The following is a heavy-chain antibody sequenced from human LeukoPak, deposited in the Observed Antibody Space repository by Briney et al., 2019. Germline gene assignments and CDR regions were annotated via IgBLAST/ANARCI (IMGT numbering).Heavy chain of an antibody. J-gene: IGHJ1*01. CDR2: ISGSGGST. Sequence: GGSLRLSCAASGFTFSSYAMSWVRQAPGKGLERVSAISGSGGSTYYADSVKGRFTISRDNSKNTLYLQMNSLRAEDTAVYYCAKDTVGYDFWSGYSSFQHWGQGTLVTVSS. CDR1: GFTFSSYA. CDR3: AKDTVGYDFWSGYSSFQH. V-gene: IGHV3-23*01. D-gene: IGHD3-3*01.